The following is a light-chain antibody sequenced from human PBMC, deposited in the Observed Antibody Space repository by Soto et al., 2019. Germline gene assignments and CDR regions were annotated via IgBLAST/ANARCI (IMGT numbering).Light chain of an antibody. Sequence: DVVMTQSPLSLPVTLGQPASISCRSSQSLIHSDGSTYLSWFQQRPGQSPRRLIYEVSDRDSGVPDRFNGSGSGTDFTLKISRVEAEDVGVYYCMQGTHWPWTFGQGTEVEIK. J-gene: IGKJ1*01. V-gene: IGKV2-30*02. CDR1: QSLIHSDGSTY. CDR2: EVS. CDR3: MQGTHWPWT.